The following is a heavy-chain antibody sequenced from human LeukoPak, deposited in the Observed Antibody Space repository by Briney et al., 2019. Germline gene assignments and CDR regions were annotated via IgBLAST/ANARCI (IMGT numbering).Heavy chain of an antibody. V-gene: IGHV4-59*01. D-gene: IGHD2-2*01. Sequence: ASETLSLTCTVSGYSISSYYWSWIRQPPGKVLEWIGYIYYSGSTSYNPSLKSRVTMSVDTSKKQISLKVRSVTAADTAVYYCARTTEDCSSTSCYQYWFDPWGQGTLVTVSS. CDR1: GYSISSYY. J-gene: IGHJ5*02. CDR2: IYYSGST. CDR3: ARTTEDCSSTSCYQYWFDP.